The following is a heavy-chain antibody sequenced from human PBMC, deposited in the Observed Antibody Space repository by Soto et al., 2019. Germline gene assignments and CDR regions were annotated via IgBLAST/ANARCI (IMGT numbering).Heavy chain of an antibody. J-gene: IGHJ4*02. CDR1: EGTFNSYA. CDR3: ASGASRWYPYGVDS. CDR2: IIPYYNTL. Sequence: QAQVVQSEAEVRKPGSSVKLSCKASEGTFNSYAIAWVRQAPGQGLEWMGGIIPYYNTLNYAQKFQDRVTITADDSTNTVYMELSSLRSDDTAVYFCASGASRWYPYGVDSWAQGTLVTVSS. D-gene: IGHD6-13*01. V-gene: IGHV1-69*01.